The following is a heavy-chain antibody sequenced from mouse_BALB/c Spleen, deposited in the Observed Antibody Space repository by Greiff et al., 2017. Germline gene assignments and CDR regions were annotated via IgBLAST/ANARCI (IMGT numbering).Heavy chain of an antibody. J-gene: IGHJ3*01. CDR1: GFTFSSFG. CDR3: ARTGTASLAY. Sequence: EVKVEESGGGLVQPGGSRKLSCAASGFTFSSFGMHWVRQAPEKGLEWVAYISSGSSTIYYADTVKGRFTISRDNPKNTLFLQMTSLRSEDTAMYYCARTGTASLAYWGQGTLVTVSA. CDR2: ISSGSSTI. V-gene: IGHV5-17*02. D-gene: IGHD4-1*01.